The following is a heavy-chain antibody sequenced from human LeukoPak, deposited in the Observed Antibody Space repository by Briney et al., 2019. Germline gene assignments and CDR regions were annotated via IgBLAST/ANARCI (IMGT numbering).Heavy chain of an antibody. Sequence: GGSLRLSCAASGFTFSSYEMNWVRQAPGKGLEWVSSISSSSYIYYADSVKGRFTISRDNAKNSLYLQMNSLRAEDTAVYYCARDPGNDAFDIWGQGTMVTASS. CDR1: GFTFSSYE. CDR2: ISSSSYI. V-gene: IGHV3-21*01. CDR3: ARDPGNDAFDI. J-gene: IGHJ3*02.